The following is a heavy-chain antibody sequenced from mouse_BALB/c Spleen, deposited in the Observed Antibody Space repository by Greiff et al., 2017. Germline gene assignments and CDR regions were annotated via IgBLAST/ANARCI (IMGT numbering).Heavy chain of an antibody. CDR2: INPSSGYT. CDR3: ARSLYDGYYAMDY. Sequence: VKLVESGAELARPGASVKMSCKASGYTFTSYTMHWVKQRPGQGLEWIGYINPSSGYTNYNQKFKDKATLTADKSSSTAYMQLSSLTSEDSAVYYCARSLYDGYYAMDYWGQGTSVTVSS. V-gene: IGHV1-4*01. J-gene: IGHJ4*01. CDR1: GYTFTSYT. D-gene: IGHD2-3*01.